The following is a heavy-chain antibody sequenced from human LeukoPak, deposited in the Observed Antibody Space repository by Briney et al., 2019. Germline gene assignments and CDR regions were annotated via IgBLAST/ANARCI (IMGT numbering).Heavy chain of an antibody. V-gene: IGHV3-30*02. CDR2: TRYDGSNK. D-gene: IGHD6-6*01. CDR3: AKDLGTHSSSFYFDY. CDR1: GFTFSNFG. J-gene: IGHJ4*02. Sequence: GGSLRLSCGASGFTFSNFGIHWVRQTPGKGLEWVAFTRYDGSNKYYADSVKGRFTIFRDNSKNTLYLQMNSLRAEDTAVYFCAKDLGTHSSSFYFDYWGQGTLVTVSS.